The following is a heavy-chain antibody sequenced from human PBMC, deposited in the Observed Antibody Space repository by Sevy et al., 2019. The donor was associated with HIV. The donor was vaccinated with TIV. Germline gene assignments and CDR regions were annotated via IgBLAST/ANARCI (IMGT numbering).Heavy chain of an antibody. J-gene: IGHJ4*02. CDR1: GFTVSSNY. D-gene: IGHD2-15*01. CDR3: ARDERYCSGGSCPIF. CDR2: IYSGGST. V-gene: IGHV3-53*01. Sequence: GGSLRLSCAASGFTVSSNYMSWVRQAPGKGLEWVSVIYSGGSTYYADSVKGRFTISRDNSKNTLYLQMNSLRAEDMAVYYCARDERYCSGGSCPIFWGQGTLVTVSS.